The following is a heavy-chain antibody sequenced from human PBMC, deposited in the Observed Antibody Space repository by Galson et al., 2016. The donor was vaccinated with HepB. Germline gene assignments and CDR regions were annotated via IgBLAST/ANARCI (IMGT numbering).Heavy chain of an antibody. D-gene: IGHD2/OR15-2a*01. CDR2: DSMDGRRK. J-gene: IGHJ4*02. CDR3: ARRHEYCPPVGCSVDY. Sequence: SLRLSCAASGFTFSNYGMHWVRQAPGKGLEWVAADSMDGRRKFYADSVKGRFTISRDNSNSMLFLQMSSLRADDTAVYHCARRHEYCPPVGCSVDYWGQGTLVSVSS. CDR1: GFTFSNYG. V-gene: IGHV3-30*03.